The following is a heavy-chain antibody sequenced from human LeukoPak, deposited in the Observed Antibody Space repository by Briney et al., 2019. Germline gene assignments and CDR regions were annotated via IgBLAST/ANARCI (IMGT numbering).Heavy chain of an antibody. J-gene: IGHJ4*02. D-gene: IGHD3-10*01. CDR2: IIPIFGTA. CDR3: ATEGKMVRGVYTDY. Sequence: SVKVSCKASGGTFSSYAISWVRQAPGQGLEWMGGIIPIFGTANYAQKFQGRVTITADESTSTAYMELSSLRSEDTAVYYCATEGKMVRGVYTDYWGQGTLVTVSS. CDR1: GGTFSSYA. V-gene: IGHV1-69*13.